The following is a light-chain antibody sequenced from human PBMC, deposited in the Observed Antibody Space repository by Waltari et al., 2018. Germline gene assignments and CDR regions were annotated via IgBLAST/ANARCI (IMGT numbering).Light chain of an antibody. CDR1: SLRTSY. J-gene: IGLJ3*02. Sequence: SSELTQGPDVSVALGQTVKITCQGDSLRTSYASWYQVKPGQAPLLVLFGKEKRPSGIPDRISGYNSGTTSSLTITGAQAEDEADYYCHSRKGRDNQVVFGGGTKLTVL. CDR2: GKE. V-gene: IGLV3-19*01. CDR3: HSRKGRDNQVV.